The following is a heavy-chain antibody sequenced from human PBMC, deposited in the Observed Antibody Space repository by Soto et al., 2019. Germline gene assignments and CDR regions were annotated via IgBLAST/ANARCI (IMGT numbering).Heavy chain of an antibody. J-gene: IGHJ3*02. D-gene: IGHD1-7*01. CDR1: GFTFSSYG. CDR3: ARNYPLLSDDFDI. V-gene: IGHV3-33*01. CDR2: IWYDGSNK. Sequence: GGSLRLSCAASGFTFSSYGMHWVRQAPGKGLEWVAVIWYDGSNKYYADSVKGRFTISRDNSKNTLYLQMNSLRAEDTAVYYCARNYPLLSDDFDIWGQGPMVTVSS.